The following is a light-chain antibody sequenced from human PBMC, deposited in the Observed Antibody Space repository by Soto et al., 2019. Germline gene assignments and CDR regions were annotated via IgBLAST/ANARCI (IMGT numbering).Light chain of an antibody. V-gene: IGKV3-20*01. CDR2: GAS. Sequence: EIVLTQSPGTLSLSPGERATLSCRASQSVSTNYLAWYQRKPGQAPRLLIYGASSRATDIPDRFSGSGSGTDFTLTITSLEPEDLAVYYCQQYGSSPPTFGQGTKVEIK. J-gene: IGKJ1*01. CDR3: QQYGSSPPT. CDR1: QSVSTNY.